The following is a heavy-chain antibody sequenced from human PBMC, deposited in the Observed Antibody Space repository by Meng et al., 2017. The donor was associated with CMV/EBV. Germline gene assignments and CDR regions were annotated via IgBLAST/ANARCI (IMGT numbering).Heavy chain of an antibody. J-gene: IGHJ4*02. CDR1: GYTFTGYY. D-gene: IGHD3-3*01. V-gene: IGHV1-2*02. CDR2: INPNSGGT. CDR3: ARDPASGYDFWSGYYHFDY. Sequence: ASVKVSCKASGYTFTGYYMHWVRQAPGQGLEWMGWINPNSGGTNYAKKFQGRVNKTRNTSISTAYMELSRLRSDDTAVYYCARDPASGYDFWSGYYHFDYWGQGTLVTVSS.